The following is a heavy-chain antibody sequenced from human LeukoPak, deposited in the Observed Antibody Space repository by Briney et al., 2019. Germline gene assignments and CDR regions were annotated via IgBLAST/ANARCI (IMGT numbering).Heavy chain of an antibody. CDR2: IYYSGST. CDR1: GGSISSSNYY. V-gene: IGHV4-39*01. CDR3: ARLGSSWFDP. D-gene: IGHD6-13*01. J-gene: IGHJ5*02. Sequence: SETLSLTCTVSGGSISSSNYYWGWIRQPPGKGLEWIGTIYYSGSTYYNPSLNSRVTMSVDTSKNQFSLTLSSVTAPDTAVYYCARLGSSWFDPRGQGTLVTVSS.